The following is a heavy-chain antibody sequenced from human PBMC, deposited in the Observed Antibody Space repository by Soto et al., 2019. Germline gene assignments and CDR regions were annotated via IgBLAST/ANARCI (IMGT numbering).Heavy chain of an antibody. CDR1: GFTFSSYS. D-gene: IGHD6-13*01. Sequence: PGGSLRLSCAASGFTFSSYSMNWVRQAPGKGLEWVSSISSSSSYIYYADSVKGRFTISRDNAKNSLYLQMNSLRAEDTAVYYCARDRSSSSRYIPYAFDIWGQGTMVTVSS. V-gene: IGHV3-21*01. CDR2: ISSSSSYI. CDR3: ARDRSSSSRYIPYAFDI. J-gene: IGHJ3*02.